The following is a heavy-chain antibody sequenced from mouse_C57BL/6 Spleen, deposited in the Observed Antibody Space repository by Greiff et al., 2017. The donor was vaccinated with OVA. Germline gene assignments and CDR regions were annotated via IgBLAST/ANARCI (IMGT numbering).Heavy chain of an antibody. V-gene: IGHV1-74*01. D-gene: IGHD1-1*01. Sequence: VQLQQPGAELVKPGASVKVSCKASGYTFTSYWMNWVKQRPGQGLEWIGRIHPSDSDTNYNQKFKGKATLTVDKSSSTAYMQLSSLTSEDSAVYYCATLITTVVAPAYWGQGTLVTVSA. CDR2: IHPSDSDT. J-gene: IGHJ3*01. CDR3: ATLITTVVAPAY. CDR1: GYTFTSYW.